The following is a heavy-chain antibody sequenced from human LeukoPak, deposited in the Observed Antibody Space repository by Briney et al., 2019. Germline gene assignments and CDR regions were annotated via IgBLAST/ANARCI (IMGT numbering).Heavy chain of an antibody. CDR1: GFTFSSYA. D-gene: IGHD3-9*01. CDR3: ARVRERYFDWLPPDY. CDR2: IKQDGSEK. J-gene: IGHJ4*02. V-gene: IGHV3-7*03. Sequence: PGRSLRLSCAASGFTFSSYAMHWVRQAPGKGLEWVANIKQDGSEKYYVDSVKGRFTISRDSAKNSLYLQMNSLRAEDTAVYYCARVRERYFDWLPPDYWGQGTLVTVSS.